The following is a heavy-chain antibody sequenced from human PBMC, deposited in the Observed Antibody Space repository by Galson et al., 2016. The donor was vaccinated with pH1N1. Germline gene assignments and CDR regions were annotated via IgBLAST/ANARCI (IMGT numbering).Heavy chain of an antibody. V-gene: IGHV4-34*01. J-gene: IGHJ4*02. CDR1: GGSLSGTY. CDR3: ARRKPNFDPHVIDF. CDR2: IHPGGST. Sequence: SETLSLTCAVYGGSLSGTYWSWIRQSPGKGPEWIGEIHPGGSTNYNPSLKSRVTLFADTSRNQFSLNLSSLTAADTALYFCARRKPNFDPHVIDFWGQGALVSVSS. D-gene: IGHD3-9*01.